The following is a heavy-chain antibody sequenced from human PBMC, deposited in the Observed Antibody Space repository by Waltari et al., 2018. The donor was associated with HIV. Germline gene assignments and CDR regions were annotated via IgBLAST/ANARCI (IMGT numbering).Heavy chain of an antibody. CDR1: GINFSSYW. D-gene: IGHD2-15*01. CDR2: IKDDGSEV. J-gene: IGHJ4*02. CDR3: VREGRCYCFDY. V-gene: IGHV3-7*01. Sequence: EVQLEVSVVGLVQPGGSLRRACAGSGINFSSYWMSWVRQCPGKGLEWVANIKDDGSEVFYADSVKGRFTISRDNEKKVIYLQMNSLRGEDTALYQCVREGRCYCFDYWGQGTLVSVSS.